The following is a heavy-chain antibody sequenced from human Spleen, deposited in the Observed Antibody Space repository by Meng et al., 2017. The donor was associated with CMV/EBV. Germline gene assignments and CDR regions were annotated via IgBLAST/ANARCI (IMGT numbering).Heavy chain of an antibody. CDR2: ISSSSRYI. CDR3: ARGSRAFDI. CDR1: GFTFSSYS. Sequence: GESLKISCAASGFTFSSYSMNWVRQAPGKGLEWVSSISSSSRYIYYADSVKGRFTISRDNAKNSLYLQMNSLRAEDTAVYYCARGSRAFDIWGQGTMVTVSS. V-gene: IGHV3-21*01. J-gene: IGHJ3*02.